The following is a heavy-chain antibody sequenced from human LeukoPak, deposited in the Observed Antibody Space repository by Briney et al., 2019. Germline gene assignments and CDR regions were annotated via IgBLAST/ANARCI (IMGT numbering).Heavy chain of an antibody. CDR2: ISSSGSTI. J-gene: IGHJ4*02. CDR1: GFTFSDYY. D-gene: IGHD3-3*01. CDR3: ARSSRITIFGVDDY. V-gene: IGHV3-11*01. Sequence: PGGSLRLSCAASGFTFSDYYMSWIRQAPGKGLEWVSYISSSGSTIYYADSVNGRFTISRDNAKNSLYLQMNSLRAEDTAVYYCARSSRITIFGVDDYWGQGTLVTVSS.